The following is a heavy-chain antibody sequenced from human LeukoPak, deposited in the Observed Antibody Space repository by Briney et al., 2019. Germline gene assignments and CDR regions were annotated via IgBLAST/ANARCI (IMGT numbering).Heavy chain of an antibody. J-gene: IGHJ4*02. CDR1: GYSSTSYW. CDR3: ARVLAGTGIGATPFDY. V-gene: IGHV5-51*01. D-gene: IGHD1-1*01. Sequence: PGESLKISCKGSGYSSTSYWIGWVRQMPGRGLEWMGIIYPGDSDTRYSPSFQGQVTISADKSISTAYLQWSSLKASDTAMYYCARVLAGTGIGATPFDYWGLGTLVTVSS. CDR2: IYPGDSDT.